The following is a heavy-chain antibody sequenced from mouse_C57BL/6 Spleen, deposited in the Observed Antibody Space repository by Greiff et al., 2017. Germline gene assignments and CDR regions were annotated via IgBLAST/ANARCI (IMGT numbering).Heavy chain of an antibody. CDR1: GYTFTDYY. CDR3: ARGIYDGYYSNWYFDG. J-gene: IGHJ1*03. CDR2: INPYNGGT. D-gene: IGHD2-3*01. V-gene: IGHV1-19*01. Sequence: EVQLQQSGPVLVKPGASVKMSCKASGYTFTDYYMNWVKQSHGKSLEWIGVINPYNGGTSYNQKFKGKATLTVDKSSSTAYMELNSLTSEDSAVYYCARGIYDGYYSNWYFDGWGTGTTVTVSS.